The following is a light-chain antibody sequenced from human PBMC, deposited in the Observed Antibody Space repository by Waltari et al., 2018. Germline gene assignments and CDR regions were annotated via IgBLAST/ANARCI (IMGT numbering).Light chain of an antibody. CDR1: QRISGS. J-gene: IGKJ4*01. V-gene: IGKV1-39*01. CDR3: QQSYRTPPLT. CDR2: ATS. Sequence: IQITQSPSSLSASVGDRGTITCRAGQRISGSLNWYQQKPGKAPKVLIYATSSLQSGVPPRFSGSGSGTDFTLTITSLQPEDFATYYCQQSYRTPPLTFGGGTKVEIK.